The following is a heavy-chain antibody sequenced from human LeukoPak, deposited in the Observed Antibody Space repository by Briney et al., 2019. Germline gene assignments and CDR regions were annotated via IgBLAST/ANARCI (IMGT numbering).Heavy chain of an antibody. CDR1: GYTFTSYG. CDR2: ISTYNGNT. J-gene: IGHJ6*03. D-gene: IGHD3-10*01. V-gene: IGHV1-18*01. CDR3: ARDLHRVVVRGVPHYYYYMDV. Sequence: ASVTVSFKASGYTFTSYGISWVRQAPGQGLEWMGWISTYNGNTNYSQKLQGRVTITTDTSTSTAYMELRSLRSDDTAVYYCARDLHRVVVRGVPHYYYYMDVWGKGTTVTISS.